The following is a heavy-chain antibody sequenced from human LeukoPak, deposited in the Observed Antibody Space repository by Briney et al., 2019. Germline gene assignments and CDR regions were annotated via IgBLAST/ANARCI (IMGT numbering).Heavy chain of an antibody. V-gene: IGHV4-34*01. CDR2: INHSGST. D-gene: IGHD1-26*01. CDR1: GGSFSGYY. Sequence: PSETLSLTCAVYGGSFSGYYWSWIRQPPGKGLEWIGEINHSGSTNYNPSLKSRVTISVDTSKNQFSLKLSSVTAADTAVYYCARDYSGSPHYWGQGTLVTVSS. CDR3: ARDYSGSPHY. J-gene: IGHJ4*02.